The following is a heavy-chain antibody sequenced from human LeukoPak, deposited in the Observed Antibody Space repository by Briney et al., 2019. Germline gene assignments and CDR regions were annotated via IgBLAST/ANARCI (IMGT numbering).Heavy chain of an antibody. Sequence: GGSLRLSCAASGFTFSNAWMSWVRQAPGKGLEWVGRIKSKTDGGTTDCAAPVKGRFTISRDDSKNRLYLQMNSLKNEDTAMYYCTTHDPINVNWGQGTLVTVSS. V-gene: IGHV3-15*01. CDR2: IKSKTDGGTT. CDR3: TTHDPINVN. CDR1: GFTFSNAW. J-gene: IGHJ4*02.